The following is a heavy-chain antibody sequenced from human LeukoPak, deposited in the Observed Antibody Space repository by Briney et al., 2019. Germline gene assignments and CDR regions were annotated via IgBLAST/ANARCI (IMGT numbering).Heavy chain of an antibody. V-gene: IGHV3-30-3*01. CDR2: ISYDGSNK. J-gene: IGHJ4*02. CDR1: GFTFSSYA. Sequence: GGSLRLSCAASGFTFSSYAMHWVRQAPGKGLEWVAVISYDGSNKYYADSVKGRFTISGDNSKNTLYLQMNSLRAEDTAVYYCARDWAYYYDSSGYYNRGPAYWGQGTLVTVSS. D-gene: IGHD3-22*01. CDR3: ARDWAYYYDSSGYYNRGPAY.